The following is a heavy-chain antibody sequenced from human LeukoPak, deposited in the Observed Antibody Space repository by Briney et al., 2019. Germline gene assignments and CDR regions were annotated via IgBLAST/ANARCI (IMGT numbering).Heavy chain of an antibody. J-gene: IGHJ6*03. CDR1: GFTFSSYW. CDR2: IKQDGSEK. D-gene: IGHD3-3*01. Sequence: RTGGSLRLSCAACGFTFSSYWMSWLRQAPGKGLEWVANIKQDGSEKYYVDSVKGRFTIYRDNAKNSLYLQMNSLRAEDTAVYYCARDQPRQGFWSGYYYMDVWGKGTTVTVSS. CDR3: ARDQPRQGFWSGYYYMDV. V-gene: IGHV3-7*01.